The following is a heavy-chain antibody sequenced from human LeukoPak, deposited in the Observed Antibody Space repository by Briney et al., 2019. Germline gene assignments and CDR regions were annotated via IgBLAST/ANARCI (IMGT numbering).Heavy chain of an antibody. D-gene: IGHD7-27*01. V-gene: IGHV1-8*01. CDR3: ARGPPNWGMVGY. CDR1: GYTFISFD. Sequence: ASVKVSCKASGYTFISFDLNWVRQSTGQGLEWMGWMKSNNGHTGYAQKFQGRVTMTRDTSISTAYMELSSLTFEDTAVYYCARGPPNWGMVGYWGQGTLVTVSS. CDR2: MKSNNGHT. J-gene: IGHJ4*02.